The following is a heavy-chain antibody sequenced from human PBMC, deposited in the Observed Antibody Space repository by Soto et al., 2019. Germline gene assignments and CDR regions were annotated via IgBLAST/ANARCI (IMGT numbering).Heavy chain of an antibody. CDR1: GGSISGYY. CDR2: MYNTGST. V-gene: IGHV4-59*01. D-gene: IGHD2-21*02. Sequence: SETLSLTCTVSGGSISGYYWSWIRQPPGKGLKWIGYMYNTGSTVYNPSFKSRVTISVDTSKNQFSLKLNSVTAADMAVYYCARDLWGYCGTDCYPLDVWGQGTTVT. CDR3: ARDLWGYCGTDCYPLDV. J-gene: IGHJ6*02.